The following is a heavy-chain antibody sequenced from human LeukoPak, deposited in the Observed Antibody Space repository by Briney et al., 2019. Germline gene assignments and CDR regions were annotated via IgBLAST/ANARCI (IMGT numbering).Heavy chain of an antibody. CDR2: IYSGGYT. J-gene: IGHJ4*02. CDR3: ARRLEYSGSKGVFDY. V-gene: IGHV3-66*01. D-gene: IGHD1-26*01. CDR1: GFTVRSSY. Sequence: PGGSLRLSCVASGFTVRSSYMSWVRQAPGKGLEWVSVIYSGGYTDYADSVKGRFTISRDNSKNTLDLQMNSLRAEDTAVYYCARRLEYSGSKGVFDYWGQGTLVTVSS.